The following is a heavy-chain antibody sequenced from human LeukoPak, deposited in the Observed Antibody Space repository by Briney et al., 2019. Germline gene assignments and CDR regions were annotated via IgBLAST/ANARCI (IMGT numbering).Heavy chain of an antibody. CDR3: ARARGVGRLWFGKLGMDV. V-gene: IGHV1-2*02. CDR2: INPNSGGT. CDR1: GYTFTGYY. J-gene: IGHJ6*02. D-gene: IGHD3-10*01. Sequence: GASVKVSCKASGYTFTGYYMHWVRQAPGQGLEWMGWINPNSGGTNYAQKFQGRVTMTRDTSISTAYMELSRLRSDDTAVYYCARARGVGRLWFGKLGMDVWGQGTTVTVSS.